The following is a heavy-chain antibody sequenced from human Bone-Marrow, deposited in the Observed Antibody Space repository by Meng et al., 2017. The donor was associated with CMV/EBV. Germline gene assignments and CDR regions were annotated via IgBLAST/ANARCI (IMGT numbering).Heavy chain of an antibody. V-gene: IGHV4-31*03. J-gene: IGHJ3*02. CDR3: AMTEWEPWAFDI. CDR1: GGSISSGGYY. D-gene: IGHD1-26*01. CDR2: IYYSGST. Sequence: LRLSCTVSGGSISSGGYYWSWIRQHPGKGLEWIGYIYYSGSTYYNPSLKSRVTISVDTSKNQFSLKLSSVTAADTAVYYCAMTEWEPWAFDIWGQGTMVTVSS.